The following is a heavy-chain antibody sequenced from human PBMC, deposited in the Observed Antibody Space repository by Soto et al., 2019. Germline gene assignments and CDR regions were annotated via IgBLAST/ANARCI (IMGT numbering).Heavy chain of an antibody. D-gene: IGHD6-13*01. CDR3: AKVPVSRYGNWLDP. CDR2: IYYTGNT. J-gene: IGHJ5*02. Sequence: QVQLRESGPGLVKPSETLSLTCTVSGGSISSYYWGWIRQPPGKGLEWIGYIYYTGNTNYNPSLKSRVTVSLDTPKTQFSLKLTSVSDADTAVYYCAKVPVSRYGNWLDPWRQGTLVTVSS. V-gene: IGHV4-59*01. CDR1: GGSISSYY.